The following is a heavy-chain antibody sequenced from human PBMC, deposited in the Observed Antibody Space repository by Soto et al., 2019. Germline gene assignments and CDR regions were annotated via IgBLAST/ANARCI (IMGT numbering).Heavy chain of an antibody. CDR3: ARALVFYDY. CDR2: IHSTGNT. Sequence: LPETLSLTCTVSGGSISGTSYFWGWIRQPPGKGLEWIGSIHSTGNTYYNPSLMSRVTISVDTSKNQFSLILSSVTAADTAVYYCARALVFYDYWGQGALVTVSS. CDR1: GGSISGTSYF. D-gene: IGHD2-21*01. V-gene: IGHV4-39*01. J-gene: IGHJ4*02.